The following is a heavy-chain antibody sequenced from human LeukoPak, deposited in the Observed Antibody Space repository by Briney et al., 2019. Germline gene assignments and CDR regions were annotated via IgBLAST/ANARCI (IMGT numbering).Heavy chain of an antibody. Sequence: PGGSLRLSCAASGFTFSSYSMNWVRQAPGKGLEWVSYISSSSSTIYYADSVKGRFTISRDNAKNSLYLQMNSLRAEDTAVYYCARGSDYYDSSGYYPDDAFDIWGQGTMVTVSS. D-gene: IGHD3-22*01. CDR1: GFTFSSYS. V-gene: IGHV3-48*01. CDR3: ARGSDYYDSSGYYPDDAFDI. J-gene: IGHJ3*02. CDR2: ISSSSSTI.